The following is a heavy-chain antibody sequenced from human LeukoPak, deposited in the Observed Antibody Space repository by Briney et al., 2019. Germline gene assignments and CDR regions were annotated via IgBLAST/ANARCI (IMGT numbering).Heavy chain of an antibody. V-gene: IGHV3-7*01. CDR1: GFTFSDYW. Sequence: PGGSLRLSCAASGFTFSDYWMTWIRQIPGKGLEWVANIKEDGSQKYYVDSVEGRFTISRDNAKDSLFLEMNSLRAEDTAVYYCTRDSGWLRLYYWGQGTLVTVSS. J-gene: IGHJ4*02. D-gene: IGHD5-12*01. CDR3: TRDSGWLRLYY. CDR2: IKEDGSQK.